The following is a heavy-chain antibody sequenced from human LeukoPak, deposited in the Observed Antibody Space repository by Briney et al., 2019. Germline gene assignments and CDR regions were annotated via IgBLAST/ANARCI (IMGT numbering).Heavy chain of an antibody. D-gene: IGHD2-15*01. Sequence: GGSLRLSCAASGFTFSTYAMHWVRQAPGKGLEWVAHMNQDGSEKYYVDSVKGRFSISRDDAKSSLYLQMNSLRVEDSAVFYCVRAKFCSGGSCYGFDYWGQGALVTVSS. CDR2: MNQDGSEK. CDR3: VRAKFCSGGSCYGFDY. J-gene: IGHJ4*02. CDR1: GFTFSTYA. V-gene: IGHV3-7*01.